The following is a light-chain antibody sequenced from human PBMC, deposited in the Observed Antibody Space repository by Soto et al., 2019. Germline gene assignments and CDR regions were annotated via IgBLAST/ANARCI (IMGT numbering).Light chain of an antibody. J-gene: IGKJ1*01. Sequence: DTQMTQSPSTLSASVGDRVTITCRASQTIYSWLAWYQQKPGQAPRLLIHKASTLETGVPSRFSSSGYGSEFTLIISSLQPDDFATYYCHQYNSYPRTFGQGTKVEV. CDR2: KAS. CDR1: QTIYSW. V-gene: IGKV1-5*03. CDR3: HQYNSYPRT.